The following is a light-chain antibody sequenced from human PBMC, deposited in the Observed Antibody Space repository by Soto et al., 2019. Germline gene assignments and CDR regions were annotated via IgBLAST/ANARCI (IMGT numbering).Light chain of an antibody. Sequence: QSALTQPASVSGSPGQSITISCTGTSSDIGTYNYVSWYQQHPGKAPKLMIYDVSNRPSGVSDRFSGSKSGNTASLTISGLQAEDEADYYCSSYTSSGTSVVFGGGTKLTVL. V-gene: IGLV2-14*01. CDR2: DVS. J-gene: IGLJ2*01. CDR1: SSDIGTYNY. CDR3: SSYTSSGTSVV.